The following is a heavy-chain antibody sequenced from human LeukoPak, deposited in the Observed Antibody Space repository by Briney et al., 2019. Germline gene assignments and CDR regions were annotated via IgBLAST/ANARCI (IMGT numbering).Heavy chain of an antibody. Sequence: GGSLRLSCAASGFTFSSYGMHWVRQAPGKGLEWVAFIRYDGSNKYYADSVKGRFTISRDNSKNTLYLQMNSLRAEDTAVYYCAKRAGSGSYYNQSYWGQGTLVTVSS. D-gene: IGHD3-10*01. V-gene: IGHV3-30*02. CDR1: GFTFSSYG. J-gene: IGHJ4*02. CDR3: AKRAGSGSYYNQSY. CDR2: IRYDGSNK.